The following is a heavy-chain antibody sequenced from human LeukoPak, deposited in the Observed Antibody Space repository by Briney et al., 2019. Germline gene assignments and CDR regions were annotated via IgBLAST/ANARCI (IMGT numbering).Heavy chain of an antibody. V-gene: IGHV3-23*01. Sequence: GGSLRLSCAASGFTFSSYAMSWVRQAPGKGLEGVSAISGSGGSTYYADSVKGRFTISRDNSKNTLYLQMNSLRAEDTAVYYCAKDPNSRYYYDSSGSKNDYWGQGTLVTVSS. CDR3: AKDPNSRYYYDSSGSKNDY. J-gene: IGHJ4*02. CDR1: GFTFSSYA. CDR2: ISGSGGST. D-gene: IGHD3-22*01.